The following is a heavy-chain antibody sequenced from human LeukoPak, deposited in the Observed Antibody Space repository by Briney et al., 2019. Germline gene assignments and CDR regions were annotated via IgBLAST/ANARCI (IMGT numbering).Heavy chain of an antibody. J-gene: IGHJ3*02. Sequence: GASVKVSCKAFGYTFTSYYMHWVRQAPGQGLDWMGIINPSGGSTTYAQKFQGRVTVTSDIYTTTVYMELSGLRSEDTAVYYCARSQRVDGFDIWGQGTMVSVSS. CDR2: INPSGGST. CDR1: GYTFTSYY. CDR3: ARSQRVDGFDI. V-gene: IGHV1-46*01.